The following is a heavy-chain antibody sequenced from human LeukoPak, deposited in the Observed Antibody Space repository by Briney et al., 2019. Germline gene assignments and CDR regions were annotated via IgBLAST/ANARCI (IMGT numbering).Heavy chain of an antibody. V-gene: IGHV3-72*01. CDR2: TRNKANSYTT. D-gene: IGHD1-1*01. CDR1: GFTFSDHY. CDR3: VTWNYVEY. Sequence: GGSLRLSCAASGFTFSDHYMDWVRQAPGKGLEWLGRTRNKANSYTTEYAASVKGRFTISRDNSKNTLYLQMNSLRAEDSAVYNCVTWNYVEYWGQGTLVTVSS. J-gene: IGHJ4*02.